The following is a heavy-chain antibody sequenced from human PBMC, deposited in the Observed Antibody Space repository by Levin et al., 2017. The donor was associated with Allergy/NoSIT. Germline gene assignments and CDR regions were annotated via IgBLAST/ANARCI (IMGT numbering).Heavy chain of an antibody. Sequence: GESLKISCAASGFTFSSYGMHWVRQAPGKGLEWVAVISYDGSNKYYADSVKGRFTISRDNSKNTLYLQMNSLRAEDTAVYYCARTVRYFDWLFPADYWGQGTLVTVSS. CDR2: ISYDGSNK. CDR1: GFTFSSYG. V-gene: IGHV3-30*03. D-gene: IGHD3-9*01. CDR3: ARTVRYFDWLFPADY. J-gene: IGHJ4*02.